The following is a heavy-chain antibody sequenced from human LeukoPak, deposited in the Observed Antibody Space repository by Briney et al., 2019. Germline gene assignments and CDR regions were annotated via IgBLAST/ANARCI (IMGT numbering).Heavy chain of an antibody. D-gene: IGHD3-10*01. J-gene: IGHJ4*02. Sequence: QTGGSLRLSCAASGFTFSSYGMHWVRQAPGKGLEWVAVISYDGSNKYYADSVKGRFTISRDNSKNTLYLQMNSLRAEDTAVYYCAKDQDRVLPALWFGDQYVGLFDYWGQGTLVTVSS. CDR3: AKDQDRVLPALWFGDQYVGLFDY. CDR2: ISYDGSNK. CDR1: GFTFSSYG. V-gene: IGHV3-30*18.